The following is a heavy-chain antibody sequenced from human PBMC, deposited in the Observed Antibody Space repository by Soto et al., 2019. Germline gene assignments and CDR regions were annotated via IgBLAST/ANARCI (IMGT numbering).Heavy chain of an antibody. D-gene: IGHD6-13*01. J-gene: IGHJ4*02. CDR3: AKDPTPDSIAAAGTPDY. CDR1: GFTVSSNY. V-gene: IGHV3-53*01. CDR2: IYSGGST. Sequence: EVQLVESGGGLIQPGGSLRLSCAASGFTVSSNYMSWVRQAPGKGLEWVSVIYSGGSTYYADSVKGRFTISRDNSKNSLYLQMNSLRAEDTALYYCAKDPTPDSIAAAGTPDYWGQGTLVTVSS.